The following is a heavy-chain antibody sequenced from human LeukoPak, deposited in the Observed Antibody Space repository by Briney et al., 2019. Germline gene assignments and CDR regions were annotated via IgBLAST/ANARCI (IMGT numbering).Heavy chain of an antibody. D-gene: IGHD3-10*01. Sequence: ASVKVSCKASGCTFSSYSITWVRQAPAQGLEWMGEIIPICATSNYAQKFQDRVTITADKSTTTAYMELSSLRSEDTAVYYCARRQHLWTLDYWGQGTLVTVSS. CDR2: IIPICATS. CDR1: GCTFSSYS. J-gene: IGHJ4*02. CDR3: ARRQHLWTLDY. V-gene: IGHV1-69*06.